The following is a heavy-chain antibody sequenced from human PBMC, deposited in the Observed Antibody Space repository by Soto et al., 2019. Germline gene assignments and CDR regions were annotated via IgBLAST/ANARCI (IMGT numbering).Heavy chain of an antibody. D-gene: IGHD5-18*01. CDR2: VYYSGST. Sequence: PAETLSLTCTVSGCPISSDGYYWSWIRQHPGKGLEWIGYVYYSGSTYYNPSPKSRVTISVDTSKNQFSLKLSSMTAADTCEYYCARDQILGPDTAKRVGWFDPWGRGTRFTFSS. CDR1: GCPISSDGYY. V-gene: IGHV4-31*03. J-gene: IGHJ5*02. CDR3: ARDQILGPDTAKRVGWFDP.